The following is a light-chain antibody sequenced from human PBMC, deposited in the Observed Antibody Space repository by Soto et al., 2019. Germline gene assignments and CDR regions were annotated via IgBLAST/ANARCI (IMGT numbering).Light chain of an antibody. CDR1: QSVSSN. J-gene: IGKJ1*01. CDR2: GAS. Sequence: EIVMTQSPATLSVSPGERATLSCRASQSVSSNLAWYQQQPGQAPRLLIYGASTRATGIPARFSGSGSGTEFTLTISSLQSEDFAVYYCQQYNNWPPRWTVGQGTKVEIK. CDR3: QQYNNWPPRWT. V-gene: IGKV3-15*01.